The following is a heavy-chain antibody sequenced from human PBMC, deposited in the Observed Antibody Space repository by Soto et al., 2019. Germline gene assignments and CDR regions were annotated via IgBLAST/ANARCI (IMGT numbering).Heavy chain of an antibody. V-gene: IGHV4-39*01. CDR1: GGSISSSSYY. Sequence: SETLSLTCTVSGGSISSSSYYWGWIRQPPGKGLEWIGSIYYSGSTYYNPSLKSRVTISEDTSKNQFSLKLSSVTAADTTVYYCARQAAGSAGYYFDYWGQGTLVTVSS. J-gene: IGHJ4*02. D-gene: IGHD6-19*01. CDR3: ARQAAGSAGYYFDY. CDR2: IYYSGST.